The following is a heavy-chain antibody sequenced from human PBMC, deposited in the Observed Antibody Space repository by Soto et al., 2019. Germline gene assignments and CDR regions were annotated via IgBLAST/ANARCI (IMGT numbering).Heavy chain of an antibody. J-gene: IGHJ2*01. CDR1: GFTFSSYA. V-gene: IGHV3-23*01. CDR2: ISGSGGST. CDR3: AKDGVNDYCSGGSCYEGWYFDL. Sequence: EVQLLESGGGLVQPGGSLRLSCAASGFTFSSYAMSWVRQAPGKGLEWVSAISGSGGSTYYADSVKGRFTISRDNSKNTLDLQMNRLKAEDTAVYYCAKDGVNDYCSGGSCYEGWYFDLWGRGTLVTVSS. D-gene: IGHD2-15*01.